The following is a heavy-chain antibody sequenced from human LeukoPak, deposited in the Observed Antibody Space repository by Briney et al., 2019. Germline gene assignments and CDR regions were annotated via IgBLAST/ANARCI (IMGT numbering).Heavy chain of an antibody. CDR3: AKDFRSSSSAPDY. Sequence: PGGSLRLSCAASGFTFSSYGMHWVRQAPGKGLEWVAVIWYDGSNKYYADSVKGRFTISRDNSKNTLYLQMNSLRAEDTAVYYCAKDFRSSSSAPDYWGQGTLVTVSS. D-gene: IGHD6-6*01. CDR1: GFTFSSYG. J-gene: IGHJ4*02. CDR2: IWYDGSNK. V-gene: IGHV3-30*02.